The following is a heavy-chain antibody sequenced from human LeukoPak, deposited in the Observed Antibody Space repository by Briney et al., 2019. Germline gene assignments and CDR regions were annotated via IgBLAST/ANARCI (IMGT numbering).Heavy chain of an antibody. J-gene: IGHJ4*02. CDR2: ISGSGGST. V-gene: IGHV3-23*01. Sequence: GGSLRLSCAASGFTFSSHGMSWVRLAPGKGLEWVSVISGSGGSTYYADSVKGRFTISRDNSKNTLYLQMNSLRAEDTAVYYCARKGGSYYFPLDYWGQGTLLTVSS. CDR1: GFTFSSHG. CDR3: ARKGGSYYFPLDY. D-gene: IGHD1-26*01.